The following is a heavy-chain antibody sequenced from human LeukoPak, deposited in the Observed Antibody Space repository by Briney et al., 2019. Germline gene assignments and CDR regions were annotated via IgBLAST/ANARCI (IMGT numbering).Heavy chain of an antibody. Sequence: GGSLRLSCAASGFTFNRYSMNWVRQAPGKGLEWISYVSSSSSVYYVDSVKGRFTISRDNAKNSLYLQMNSLRAEDTAVYYCARDDLGYFDYWGQGTLVTVSS. V-gene: IGHV3-48*01. D-gene: IGHD7-27*01. CDR2: VSSSSSV. CDR3: ARDDLGYFDY. J-gene: IGHJ4*02. CDR1: GFTFNRYS.